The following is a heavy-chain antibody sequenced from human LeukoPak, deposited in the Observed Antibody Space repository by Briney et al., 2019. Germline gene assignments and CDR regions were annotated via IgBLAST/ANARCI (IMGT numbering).Heavy chain of an antibody. J-gene: IGHJ1*01. D-gene: IGHD6-19*01. V-gene: IGHV4-59*01. CDR2: IYYSGST. Sequence: PSETLSLTCTVSGGSISNNYWSWIRQPPGKGLEWIGYIYYSGSTNYNPSLKSRVTILVDTSKNQFSLKLSSVTTADTAVYYCARGISDFQHWGQGTLVTVSS. CDR1: GGSISNNY. CDR3: ARGISDFQH.